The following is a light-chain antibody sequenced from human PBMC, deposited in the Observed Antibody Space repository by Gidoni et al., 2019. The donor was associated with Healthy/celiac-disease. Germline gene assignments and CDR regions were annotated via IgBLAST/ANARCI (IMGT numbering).Light chain of an antibody. J-gene: IGKJ1*01. CDR2: GAS. CDR3: QQYGSSPWT. Sequence: EIVLTQSPGTLSLSPGERATLSCRASQSVSSSYLAWYQQKPGQAPRLLIYGASSRATGIPDRCSGSGSGTDFTLTISRLEPEDFAVYYCQQYGSSPWTFXXXTKVEIK. CDR1: QSVSSSY. V-gene: IGKV3-20*01.